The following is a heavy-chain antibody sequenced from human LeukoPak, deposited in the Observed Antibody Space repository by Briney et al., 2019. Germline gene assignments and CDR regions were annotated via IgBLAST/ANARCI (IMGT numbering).Heavy chain of an antibody. V-gene: IGHV4-39*01. J-gene: IGHJ3*02. CDR2: IYYSGST. CDR3: ARWRHGYNSVDAFDI. CDR1: GGSLSTNIHY. Sequence: SETLSLTCTVSGGSLSTNIHYWGWFGHPQGKGLGWSGNIYYSGSTDYNPSLKSRVTISVDTSENHFSLKVTSVTAADTAVYYCARWRHGYNSVDAFDIWGQGVMVTVSS. D-gene: IGHD5-24*01.